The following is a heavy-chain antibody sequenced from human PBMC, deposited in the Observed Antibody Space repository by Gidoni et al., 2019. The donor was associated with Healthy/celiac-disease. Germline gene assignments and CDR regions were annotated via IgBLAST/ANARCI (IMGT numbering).Heavy chain of an antibody. D-gene: IGHD1-26*01. CDR2: LNPAIGGT. Sequence: QVQLVQSGPEVKKPAAPLKVTCTASGFKFSDRCIHWVRQAPGQGLGWMGWLNPAIGGTRYAQKFQGRVNMACDTATTTALMEVTSLTPDDTAIYYCVREGNWGTGWDIWGQGTRVTVSS. CDR1: GFKFSDRC. J-gene: IGHJ4*02. V-gene: IGHV1-2*02. CDR3: VREGNWGTGWDI.